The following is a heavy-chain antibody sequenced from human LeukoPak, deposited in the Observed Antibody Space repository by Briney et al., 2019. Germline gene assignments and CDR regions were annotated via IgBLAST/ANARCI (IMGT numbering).Heavy chain of an antibody. V-gene: IGHV3-74*01. CDR3: ARDGGRKDDY. D-gene: IGHD2-15*01. Sequence: GGSLRLSCAASGFTFSSYWMHWVRQAPGKGLVWVSRINIDGSSTSYADSVKGRFPILRDNAKNTVYLQMNSLRAEDTAVYYCARDGGRKDDYWGQGTLVTVSS. CDR2: INIDGSST. CDR1: GFTFSSYW. J-gene: IGHJ4*02.